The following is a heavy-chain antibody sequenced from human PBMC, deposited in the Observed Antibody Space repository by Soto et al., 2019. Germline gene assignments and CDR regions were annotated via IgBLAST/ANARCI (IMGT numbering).Heavy chain of an antibody. J-gene: IGHJ4*02. CDR3: ATCLGGYTYGLDH. D-gene: IGHD5-18*01. CDR2: ILNDGTTT. Sequence: EVQLVESGGGLVQPGGSLRLSCTASGFTFSSQWLHWVRQAPGKGLMWISRILNDGTTTNYGDSVKGRFTVSRDNAKKTMSLQMNNLRAEDTAVYYCATCLGGYTYGLDHLAQGTPVTVSS. V-gene: IGHV3-74*01. CDR1: GFTFSSQW.